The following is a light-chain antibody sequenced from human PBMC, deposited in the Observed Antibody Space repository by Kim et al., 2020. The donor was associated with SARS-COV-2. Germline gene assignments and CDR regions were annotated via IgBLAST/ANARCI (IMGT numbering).Light chain of an antibody. J-gene: IGKJ1*01. CDR3: QQYGSSPGT. CDR2: GAS. CDR1: QSISSNY. Sequence: EIVLTQSPGTLSLSPGERATLSCRASQSISSNYLAWYQQKPGQAPRLLIYGASSRATGIPDRISGSGYGTDFTLTISRLEPEDFAVYYCQQYGSSPGTFGQGTKVDIK. V-gene: IGKV3-20*01.